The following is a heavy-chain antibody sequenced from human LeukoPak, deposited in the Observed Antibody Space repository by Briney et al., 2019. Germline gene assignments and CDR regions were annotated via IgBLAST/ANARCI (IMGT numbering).Heavy chain of an antibody. V-gene: IGHV3-15*01. Sequence: GGSLRLSCAASGFNYSNAWVSWLRRAPGKGREWLGRIKSKADGGTTLHAASVEDRFAISRDDSINTLYLQMNSLKMDDTAVYYCTDPPTSLWGQGILVTVSS. D-gene: IGHD1-1*01. CDR3: TDPPTSL. J-gene: IGHJ4*02. CDR2: IKSKADGGTT. CDR1: GFNYSNAW.